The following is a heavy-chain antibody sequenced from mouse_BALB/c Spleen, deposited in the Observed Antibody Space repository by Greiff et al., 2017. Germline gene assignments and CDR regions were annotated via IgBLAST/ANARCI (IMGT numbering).Heavy chain of an antibody. J-gene: IGHJ3*01. CDR3: ASYYDYDRAFAY. CDR1: GFTFSSYT. V-gene: IGHV5-12-2*01. Sequence: EVQLVESGGGLVQPGGSLKLSCAASGFTFSSYTMSWVRQTPEKRLEWVAYISNGGGSTYYPDTVKGRFTISRDNAKNTLYLQMSSLKSEDTAMYYCASYYDYDRAFAYWGQGTLVTVSA. CDR2: ISNGGGST. D-gene: IGHD2-4*01.